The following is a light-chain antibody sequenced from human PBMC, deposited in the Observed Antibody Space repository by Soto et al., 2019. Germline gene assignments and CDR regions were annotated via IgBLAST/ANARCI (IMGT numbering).Light chain of an antibody. J-gene: IGKJ5*01. Sequence: DIQMTQSPSSLSASVGDRVTITCRASQAIRNSLAWYQQKPGKVPSLLIYAASTLQPGVPSRFSGSGSGTDFTLTISSLQPEDFATYYCQQSYSTPHTFGQGTRLEIK. V-gene: IGKV1-27*01. CDR1: QAIRNS. CDR2: AAS. CDR3: QQSYSTPHT.